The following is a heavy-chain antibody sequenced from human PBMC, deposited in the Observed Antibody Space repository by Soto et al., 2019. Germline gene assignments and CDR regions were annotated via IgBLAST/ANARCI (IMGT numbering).Heavy chain of an antibody. CDR1: GFTFSSYG. CDR2: IWYDGSNK. Sequence: QVQLVESGGGVVQPGRSLRLSCAASGFTFSSYGMHWVRQAPGKGLEWVAVIWYDGSNKYYADSVKCRFTISRDNSKNTLYLQMNGLRGEDTAVYYCARDRCSSTSCYVVSRGFSRGWYVFDYWGQGTLVTVSS. D-gene: IGHD2-2*01. V-gene: IGHV3-33*01. J-gene: IGHJ4*02. CDR3: ARDRCSSTSCYVVSRGFSRGWYVFDY.